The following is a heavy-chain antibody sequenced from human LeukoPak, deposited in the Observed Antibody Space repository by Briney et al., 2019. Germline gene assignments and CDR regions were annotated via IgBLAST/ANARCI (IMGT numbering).Heavy chain of an antibody. CDR3: ARAPTGWFDP. CDR1: GGSFSGYY. D-gene: IGHD4-11*01. Sequence: PSETLSLTCAVYGGSFSGYYWSWIRQPPGKGLEWIGEINHSGSTNYNPSLKSRVTISVDTSKNQSSLKLSSVTAADTAVYYCARAPTGWFDPWGQGTLVTVSS. J-gene: IGHJ5*02. V-gene: IGHV4-34*01. CDR2: INHSGST.